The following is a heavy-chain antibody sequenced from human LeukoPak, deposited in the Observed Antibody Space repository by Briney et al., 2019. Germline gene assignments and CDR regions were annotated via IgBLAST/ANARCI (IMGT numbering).Heavy chain of an antibody. CDR2: ISGTSSTT. CDR3: ATSTMVRGAARYFDY. CDR1: GFTFSSYA. J-gene: IGHJ4*02. V-gene: IGHV3-23*01. Sequence: GGSLRLSCAASGFTFSSYAMGWVRQAPGKGLEWVSTISGTSSTTYYADSVKGRFTISRDNSKNTLYLQMNSLRAEDTAVYYCATSTMVRGAARYFDYWGQGTLVTVSS. D-gene: IGHD3-10*01.